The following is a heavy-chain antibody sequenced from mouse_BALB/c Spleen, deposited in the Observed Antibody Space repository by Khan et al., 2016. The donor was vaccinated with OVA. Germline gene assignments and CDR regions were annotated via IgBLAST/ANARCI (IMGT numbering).Heavy chain of an antibody. CDR2: INPGSGGT. J-gene: IGHJ3*01. CDR3: SRSGYGFGAY. Sequence: QVQLQQPGAELVRPGTSVKVSCKASGYAFTNYLIEWVKQRPGQGLEWIGVINPGSGGTNYNEKFKDKATLTADKSSSTAYMQLSSLTSDGSAVYFCSRSGYGFGAYWGPGTLVTVSA. CDR1: GYAFTNYL. V-gene: IGHV1-54*01. D-gene: IGHD3-2*02.